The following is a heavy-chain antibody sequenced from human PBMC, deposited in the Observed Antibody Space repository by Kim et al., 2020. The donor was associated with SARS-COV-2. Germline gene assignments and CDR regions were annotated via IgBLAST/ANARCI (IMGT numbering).Heavy chain of an antibody. CDR3: AAIYRIAAAGTAYFDY. D-gene: IGHD6-13*01. V-gene: IGHV4-39*07. J-gene: IGHJ4*02. Sequence: SLKSRVTISVATSKNQFSLKLSSVTAADTAVYYCAAIYRIAAAGTAYFDYWGQGTLVTVSS.